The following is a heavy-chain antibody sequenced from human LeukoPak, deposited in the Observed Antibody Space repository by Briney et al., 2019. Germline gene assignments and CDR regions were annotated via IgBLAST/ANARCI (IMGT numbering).Heavy chain of an antibody. CDR2: ISGSGTTT. J-gene: IGHJ5*02. Sequence: KPGGSLRLSCVASGFTFSNYKMNWVRQAPGKGLEWVSWISGSGTTTHYADSVKGRFTISRDNAKNSLYLQMNNLRAEDTAVYYCARDLGCCSGDVCYPAWFDPWGQGTLVTVSS. CDR3: ARDLGCCSGDVCYPAWFDP. D-gene: IGHD2-15*01. CDR1: GFTFSNYK. V-gene: IGHV3-48*03.